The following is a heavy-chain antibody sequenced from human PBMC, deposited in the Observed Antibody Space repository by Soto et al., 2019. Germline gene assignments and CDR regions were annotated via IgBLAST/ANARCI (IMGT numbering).Heavy chain of an antibody. CDR1: GYTFSVYH. D-gene: IGHD4-4*01. CDR2: VHPHSGGT. V-gene: IGHV1-2*02. Sequence: QVHLVQSGAEVKQPGASVKVSCKASGYTFSVYHMHWVRQAPGQGLEWMGWVHPHSGGTNYAQSFEGRVTMTRDTAINTAYMELSRLTSDDTAVYYGAKELQRGMDVWGQGTTVTVSS. J-gene: IGHJ6*02. CDR3: AKELQRGMDV.